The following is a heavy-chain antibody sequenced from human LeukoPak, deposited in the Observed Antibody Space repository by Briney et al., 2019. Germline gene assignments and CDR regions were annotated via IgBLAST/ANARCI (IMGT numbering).Heavy chain of an antibody. V-gene: IGHV1-18*01. CDR1: GYTFTSYG. D-gene: IGHD3-9*01. CDR3: AREVPPTSYDILTGYYNPNFDY. J-gene: IGHJ4*02. CDR2: ISAYNGNT. Sequence: ASVKVSCKASGYTFTSYGISWVRQAPGQGLEWMGWISAYNGNTNYAQKLQGRVTMTTDTSTSTAYMELRSLRSDDTAVYYRAREVPPTSYDILTGYYNPNFDYWGQGTLVTVSS.